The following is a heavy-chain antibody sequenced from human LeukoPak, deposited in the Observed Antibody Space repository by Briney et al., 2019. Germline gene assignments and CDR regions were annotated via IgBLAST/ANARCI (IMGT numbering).Heavy chain of an antibody. CDR1: GYTFTSYD. V-gene: IGHV1-8*01. Sequence: ASVKVSCKASGYTFTSYDINWVRQATGQGLEWMGWMNPNSGNTDYAQKFQGRVTMTRNTSRSTAYMELSSLRSEDTAVYYCARGRGGSYWRTNWFDPWGQGTLVTVSS. J-gene: IGHJ5*02. CDR3: ARGRGGSYWRTNWFDP. CDR2: MNPNSGNT. D-gene: IGHD1-26*01.